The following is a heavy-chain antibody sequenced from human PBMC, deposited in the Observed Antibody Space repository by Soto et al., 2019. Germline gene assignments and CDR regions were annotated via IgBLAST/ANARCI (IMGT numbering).Heavy chain of an antibody. V-gene: IGHV4-34*01. CDR1: GGSFSGYY. J-gene: IGHJ4*02. D-gene: IGHD3-10*01. Sequence: SETPSLTCAVYGGSFSGYYWSWIRQPPGKGLEWIGEINHSGSTNYNPSLKSRVTISVDTSKNQFSLKLSPVTAADTAVYYCARGLTLLWFGELDYWGQGTLVTVSS. CDR2: INHSGST. CDR3: ARGLTLLWFGELDY.